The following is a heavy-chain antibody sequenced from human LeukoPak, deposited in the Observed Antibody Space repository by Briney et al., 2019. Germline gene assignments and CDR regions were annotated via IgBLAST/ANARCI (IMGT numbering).Heavy chain of an antibody. J-gene: IGHJ3*01. D-gene: IGHD1-7*01. Sequence: GASVTVSCTASGYTFTTYTIHWVRQAPGQRLEWMGWINAGNGNTKYSQKFQGRVTITRDTSASTAYMELSSLRSEDTAVFYCARESWHYGTDAFDVWGQGTMVTVSS. CDR1: GYTFTTYT. CDR3: ARESWHYGTDAFDV. CDR2: INAGNGNT. V-gene: IGHV1-3*01.